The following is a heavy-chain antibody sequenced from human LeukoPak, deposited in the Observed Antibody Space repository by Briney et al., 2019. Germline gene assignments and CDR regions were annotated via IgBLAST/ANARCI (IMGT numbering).Heavy chain of an antibody. Sequence: SETLSLTCAVSGDSITNKYWRWIRQPARRGLEFVGRISNSGSPNYNPPLNNRVTMSLDTFVNQVSLELTSVTAADTAVYFCARESNYDRGGYSAWGPKKVYYFVMDVWGQGTTVTVSS. CDR2: ISNSGSP. CDR3: ARESNYDRGGYSAWGPKKVYYFVMDV. J-gene: IGHJ6*02. CDR1: GDSITNKY. V-gene: IGHV4-4*07. D-gene: IGHD3-22*01.